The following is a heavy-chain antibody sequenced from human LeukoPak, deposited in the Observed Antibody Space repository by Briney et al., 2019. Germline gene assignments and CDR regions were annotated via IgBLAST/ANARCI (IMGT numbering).Heavy chain of an antibody. J-gene: IGHJ4*02. Sequence: GGSLRLSCAASGFTFSSYGMHWVRQAPGKGLEWVAVISYDGSNKYYAASVKGRFTISRDNSKNTLYLQMNSLRAEDTAVYYCAKDLYYYDSSGKTPVDYWGQGTLVTVSS. CDR3: AKDLYYYDSSGKTPVDY. CDR1: GFTFSSYG. CDR2: ISYDGSNK. D-gene: IGHD3-22*01. V-gene: IGHV3-30*18.